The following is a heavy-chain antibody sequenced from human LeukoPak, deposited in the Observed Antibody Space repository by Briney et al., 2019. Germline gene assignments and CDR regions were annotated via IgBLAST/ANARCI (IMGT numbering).Heavy chain of an antibody. CDR2: IYSGGST. D-gene: IGHD3-16*01. CDR3: ARGIGGLDYFDY. V-gene: IGHV3-53*01. CDR1: GFTFTSYW. Sequence: PGGSLRLSCAASGFTFTSYWIHWVRQAPGKGLEWVSVIYSGGSTYYADSVKGRFTISRDNSKNTLYLQMNSLRAEDTAVYYCARGIGGLDYFDYWGQGTLVTVSS. J-gene: IGHJ4*02.